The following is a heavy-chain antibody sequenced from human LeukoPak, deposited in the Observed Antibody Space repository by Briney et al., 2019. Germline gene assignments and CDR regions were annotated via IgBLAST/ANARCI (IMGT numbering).Heavy chain of an antibody. D-gene: IGHD6-13*01. CDR3: ARGPPYSSSWYGY. J-gene: IGHJ4*02. V-gene: IGHV4-34*01. CDR1: GGSFSGHY. CDR2: ISHSGST. Sequence: LETLSLTCAVYGGSFSGHYCSWLRQPPGKGLEWIGEISHSGSTDYNPSLKSRVTISVDTSKNQFSLKVSSVTAADTAVYYCARGPPYSSSWYGYWGQGTLVTVSS.